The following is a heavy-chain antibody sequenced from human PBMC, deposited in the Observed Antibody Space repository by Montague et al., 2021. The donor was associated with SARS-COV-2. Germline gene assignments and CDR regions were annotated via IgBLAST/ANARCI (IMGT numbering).Heavy chain of an antibody. CDR3: ARGGGGRDGYNP. J-gene: IGHJ5*02. D-gene: IGHD5-24*01. CDR2: IYYSGST. Sequence: SETLSLTCTVSGGSISSYYWSWIRQPPGKGLEWIGYIYYSGSTNYNPSLRSRVTISVDTSKNQFSLKLSSVTAADTAVYYCARGGGGRDGYNPWGQGTLVTVSS. V-gene: IGHV4-59*01. CDR1: GGSISSYY.